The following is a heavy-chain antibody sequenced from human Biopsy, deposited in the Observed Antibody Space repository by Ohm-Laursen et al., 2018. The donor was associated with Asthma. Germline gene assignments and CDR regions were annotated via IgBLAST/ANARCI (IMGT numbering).Heavy chain of an antibody. Sequence: ASVKVSCKASGYTFAGYYMHWVRQAPGQGLEWMGWINPNSGGTNYAQKFQGWVTMTRDTSISTAYMELSRLRSDDTAVYYCAREVLWFGESTNPGGMDVWGQGTTVTVSS. D-gene: IGHD3-10*01. CDR3: AREVLWFGESTNPGGMDV. J-gene: IGHJ6*02. CDR1: GYTFAGYY. V-gene: IGHV1-2*04. CDR2: INPNSGGT.